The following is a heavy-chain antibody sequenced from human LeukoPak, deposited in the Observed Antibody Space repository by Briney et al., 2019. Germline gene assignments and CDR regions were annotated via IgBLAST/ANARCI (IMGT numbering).Heavy chain of an antibody. J-gene: IGHJ4*02. CDR2: ILYDEVNK. D-gene: IGHD1-14*01. Sequence: GGSLGLSCAASGFTFNNYAMHWVRQAPGKGLEWVAVILYDEVNKYYADSVKGRFTISRDSSKNTVDLQMNTLRTEDTAVYYCARDGFNLDCWGQGTLVTISS. CDR3: ARDGFNLDC. CDR1: GFTFNNYA. V-gene: IGHV3-30*01.